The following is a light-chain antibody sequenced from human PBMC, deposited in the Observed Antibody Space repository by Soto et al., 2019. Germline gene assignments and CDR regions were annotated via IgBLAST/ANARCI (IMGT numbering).Light chain of an antibody. CDR2: DVS. V-gene: IGLV2-14*01. CDR3: SSYTGSSTPLV. CDR1: SSDVGGYNY. J-gene: IGLJ2*01. Sequence: QSALTQPASVSGSPGQPITISCTGTSSDVGGYNYVSWYQQHPGKAPKLMISDVSNRPSGVSNRFSGSKSGNTASLTISGLQAEDEADYYCSSYTGSSTPLVFGGGTKLTVL.